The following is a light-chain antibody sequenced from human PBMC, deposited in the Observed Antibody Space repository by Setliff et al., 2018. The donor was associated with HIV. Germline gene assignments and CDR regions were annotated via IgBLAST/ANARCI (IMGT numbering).Light chain of an antibody. CDR3: QSYDNSLSGSV. J-gene: IGLJ3*02. Sequence: QSALTQPASVSGSPGQSITVSCTGTSSDVGGYNYVSWFQQHPGKAPKLMIYDVTNRPSGVSNRFSGSKSGNTASLTISGLQAEDEADYYCQSYDNSLSGSVFGGGTK. CDR1: SSDVGGYNY. CDR2: DVT. V-gene: IGLV2-14*03.